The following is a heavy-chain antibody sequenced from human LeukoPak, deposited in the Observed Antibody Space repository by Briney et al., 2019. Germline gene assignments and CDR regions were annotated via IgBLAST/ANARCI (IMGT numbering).Heavy chain of an antibody. J-gene: IGHJ4*02. Sequence: GGSLRLSCVGSGFSLSDYWMHWVRQAPGKGLEWVAVISYDGSNKYYADSVKGRFTISRDNSKNTLYLQMNSLRAEDTAVYYCARVKRGSYGDYWGQGTLVTVSS. CDR2: ISYDGSNK. CDR3: ARVKRGSYGDY. CDR1: GFSLSDYW. V-gene: IGHV3-30-3*01. D-gene: IGHD1-26*01.